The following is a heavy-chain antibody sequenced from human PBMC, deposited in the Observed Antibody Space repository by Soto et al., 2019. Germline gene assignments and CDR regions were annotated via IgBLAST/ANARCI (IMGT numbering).Heavy chain of an antibody. CDR1: GFTFSSYW. Sequence: EVQLVESGGGLVQPGGSLRLSCAASGFTFSSYWMLWVRQAPGKGLVWVSHISSDESSTTYADSVKGRFTISRDNAKNTLYLQMNSLRGEDTAVYYCVRFYSYGLLDYWGQGTLVNVSS. V-gene: IGHV3-74*01. D-gene: IGHD5-18*01. CDR2: ISSDESST. CDR3: VRFYSYGLLDY. J-gene: IGHJ4*02.